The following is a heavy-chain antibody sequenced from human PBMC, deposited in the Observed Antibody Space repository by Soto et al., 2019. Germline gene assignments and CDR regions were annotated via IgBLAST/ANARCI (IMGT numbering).Heavy chain of an antibody. V-gene: IGHV1-2*04. J-gene: IGHJ6*02. CDR2: INPNSGGT. CDR3: ARDSRPIVSAVGYGMDV. CDR1: GYTFTGYY. Sequence: ASVKVSCKASGYTFTGYYMHWVRQAPGQGLEWMGWINPNSGGTNYAQKCQGWVAMTRDTSISTAYRELSRLRSDDTAVYYCARDSRPIVSAVGYGMDVWGQGTTVTVSS. D-gene: IGHD6-13*01.